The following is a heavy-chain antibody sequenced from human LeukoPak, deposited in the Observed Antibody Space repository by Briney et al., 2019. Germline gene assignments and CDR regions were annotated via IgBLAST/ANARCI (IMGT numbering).Heavy chain of an antibody. Sequence: PGGSLRLSCAASGFTVSSNYMSWVRQAPGKGLEWVSVIYSGGSTYYADSVKGRFTISRDNAKNSVYLQMSGLRAEDTAVYYCARDALAGEKPEYFFDYWGQGTLVTVSS. V-gene: IGHV3-53*01. CDR3: ARDALAGEKPEYFFDY. CDR2: IYSGGST. CDR1: GFTVSSNY. J-gene: IGHJ4*02.